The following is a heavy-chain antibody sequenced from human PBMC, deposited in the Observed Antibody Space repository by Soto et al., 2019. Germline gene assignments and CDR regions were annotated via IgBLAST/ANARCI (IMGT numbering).Heavy chain of an antibody. CDR3: ARGPREDTAMVTPLFDY. D-gene: IGHD5-18*01. CDR1: GFTFSSYG. CDR2: IWYDGSNK. Sequence: GSLRLSCAASGFTFSSYGTHWVRQAPGKGLEWVAVIWYDGSNKYYADSVKGRFTISRDNSKNTLYLQMNSLRAEDTAVYYCARGPREDTAMVTPLFDYWGQGTLVTVSS. J-gene: IGHJ4*02. V-gene: IGHV3-33*01.